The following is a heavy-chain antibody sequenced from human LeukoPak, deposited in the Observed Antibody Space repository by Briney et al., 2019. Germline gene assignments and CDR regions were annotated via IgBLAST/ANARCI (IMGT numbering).Heavy chain of an antibody. J-gene: IGHJ4*02. CDR1: GGSISSSSYY. CDR3: ARERPTVDTAMVTSLGYFDY. Sequence: SETLSLTCTVSGGSISSSSYYWGWIRQPPGKGLEWIGSIYYSGSTYYNPSLKNRVTISVDTSKNQFSLKLSSVTAADTAVYYCARERPTVDTAMVTSLGYFDYWGQGTLVTVSS. D-gene: IGHD5-18*01. V-gene: IGHV4-39*02. CDR2: IYYSGST.